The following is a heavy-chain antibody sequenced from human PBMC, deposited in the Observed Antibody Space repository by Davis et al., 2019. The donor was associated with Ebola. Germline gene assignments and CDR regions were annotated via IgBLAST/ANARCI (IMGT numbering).Heavy chain of an antibody. J-gene: IGHJ4*02. D-gene: IGHD6-19*01. CDR3: AREEVAVAGIRY. Sequence: GESLKISCAASGFTFSSYAMSWVRQAPGKGLEWVSAISGSGGSTYYADSVKGRFTISRDNSKNTLYLQMNSLRAEDTAVYYCAREEVAVAGIRYWGQGTLVTVSS. CDR2: ISGSGGST. CDR1: GFTFSSYA. V-gene: IGHV3-23*01.